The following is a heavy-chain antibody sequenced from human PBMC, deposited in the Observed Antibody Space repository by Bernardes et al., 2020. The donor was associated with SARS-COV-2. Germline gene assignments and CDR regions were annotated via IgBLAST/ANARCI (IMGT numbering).Heavy chain of an antibody. CDR2: IFYSASA. D-gene: IGHD6-6*01. CDR1: GGSISSSDYY. V-gene: IGHV4-39*01. Sequence: SETLSLTCTVSGGSISSSDYYWGWIRHPPGKGLEWIGNIFYSASAFYNPSLKSRVIISVDTSKNQFSLKLSSVTAADTAVYYCASLSIAARPGPLGFENYYYGMDVWGQGTTVTISS. J-gene: IGHJ6*02. CDR3: ASLSIAARPGPLGFENYYYGMDV.